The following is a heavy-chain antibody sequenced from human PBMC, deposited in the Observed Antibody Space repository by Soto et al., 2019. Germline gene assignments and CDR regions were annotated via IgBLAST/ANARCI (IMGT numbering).Heavy chain of an antibody. CDR3: ARIDSSSWYGMDV. Sequence: QVQPQESGPGLVKPSQTLSLTCTVSGGSISSGGYYWSWIRQHPGKGLEWIGYIYYSGSTYYNPSLKRRVTISVDTSKNQFSLKLSSVTAADTAVYYCARIDSSSWYGMDVWGQGTTVTVSS. CDR1: GGSISSGGYY. V-gene: IGHV4-31*03. CDR2: IYYSGST. J-gene: IGHJ6*02. D-gene: IGHD6-13*01.